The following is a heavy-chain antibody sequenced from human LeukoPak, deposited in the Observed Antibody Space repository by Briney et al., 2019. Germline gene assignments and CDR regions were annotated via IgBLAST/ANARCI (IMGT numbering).Heavy chain of an antibody. CDR2: IWYGGSNK. Sequence: GGSLRLSCAASGFTFSSYGMHWVRQAPGKGLEWVAVIWYGGSNKYYADSVKGRFTISRDNSKNTLYLQMNSLRAEDTAVYYCAKDRVGDSSGYSFDYWGQGTLVTVSS. J-gene: IGHJ4*02. CDR3: AKDRVGDSSGYSFDY. D-gene: IGHD3-22*01. V-gene: IGHV3-30*02. CDR1: GFTFSSYG.